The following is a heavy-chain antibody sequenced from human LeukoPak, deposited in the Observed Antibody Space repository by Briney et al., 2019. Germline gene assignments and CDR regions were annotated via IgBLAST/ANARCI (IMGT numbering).Heavy chain of an antibody. J-gene: IGHJ4*02. V-gene: IGHV1-2*02. CDR3: GTLLSNGPFDY. CDR2: IYPNSGAA. CDR1: GYTFTGYY. Sequence: ASVKVSCKASGYTFTGYYMHWVRQAPGQGLEWMGYIYPNSGAAKYAQKFQGRVTMTRDTSISTAYMELSGLRSDDTAVYYCGTLLSNGPFDYWGQGSLVTVSS.